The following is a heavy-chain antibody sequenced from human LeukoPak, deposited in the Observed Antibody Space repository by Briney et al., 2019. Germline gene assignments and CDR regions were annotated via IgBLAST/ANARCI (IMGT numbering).Heavy chain of an antibody. V-gene: IGHV4-34*01. J-gene: IGHJ5*02. CDR2: INHSGST. D-gene: IGHD3-3*01. Sequence: PSETLSLTCAVYGGSFSGYYWSWIRQPPGKGLEWIGEINHSGSTNYNPSLKSRVTISVDTSKNQFSLKLSSVTAADTAVYYCARGQQYYDFWSDHNWFDPWGQGTLVTVSS. CDR3: ARGQQYYDFWSDHNWFDP. CDR1: GGSFSGYY.